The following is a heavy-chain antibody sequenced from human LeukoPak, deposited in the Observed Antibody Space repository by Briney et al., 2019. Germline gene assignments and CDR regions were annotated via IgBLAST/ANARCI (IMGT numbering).Heavy chain of an antibody. CDR3: ARGAGYCSGGSCYARYYFDY. CDR2: IYTSGST. CDR1: GGSISSYY. J-gene: IGHJ4*02. D-gene: IGHD2-15*01. V-gene: IGHV4-4*07. Sequence: SETLSLTCTVSGGSISSYYWSWIRQPAGKGLEWIGRIYTSGSTNYNPSLKSRVTTSVDTSKNQFSLKLSSVTAADTAVYYCARGAGYCSGGSCYARYYFDYWGQGTLVTVSS.